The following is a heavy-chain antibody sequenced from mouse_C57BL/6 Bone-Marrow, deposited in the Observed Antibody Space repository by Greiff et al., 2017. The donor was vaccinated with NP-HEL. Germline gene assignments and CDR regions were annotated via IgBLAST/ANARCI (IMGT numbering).Heavy chain of an antibody. Sequence: EVQLQQSGAELVRPGASVKLSCTASGFNIKDYYMHWVKQRPEQGLEWIGRIDPEDGDTEYAPKFQGKATMTADTSSNTAYLQLSSLTSEDTAVYYCTTGNYGQLLGRFAYWGQGTLVTVSA. CDR1: GFNIKDYY. D-gene: IGHD1-2*01. J-gene: IGHJ3*01. CDR3: TTGNYGQLLGRFAY. CDR2: IDPEDGDT. V-gene: IGHV14-1*01.